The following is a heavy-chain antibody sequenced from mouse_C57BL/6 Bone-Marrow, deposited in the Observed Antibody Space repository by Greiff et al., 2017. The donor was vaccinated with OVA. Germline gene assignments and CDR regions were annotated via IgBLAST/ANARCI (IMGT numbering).Heavy chain of an antibody. CDR2: IYPENGDT. Sequence: EVQLQQSGAELVRPGASVKLSCTASGYNFTDDYMNWVKQRPDQGLEWIGWIYPENGDTDYASKFQGKATITADTSSNTAYLQLSSLTAEDTAVYYCTYYCNYGGQGTALTVSA. CDR3: TYYCNY. D-gene: IGHD2-1*01. J-gene: IGHJ2*01. CDR1: GYNFTDDY. V-gene: IGHV14-4*01.